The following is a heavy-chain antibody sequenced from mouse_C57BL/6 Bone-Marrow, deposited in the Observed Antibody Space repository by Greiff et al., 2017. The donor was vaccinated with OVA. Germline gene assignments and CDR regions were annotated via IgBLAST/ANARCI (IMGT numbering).Heavy chain of an antibody. J-gene: IGHJ4*01. D-gene: IGHD4-1*01. CDR1: GYTFTSYW. CDR3: AKELGLYAMDY. CDR2: IHPNSGST. Sequence: VQLQQSGAELVKPGASVKLSCKASGYTFTSYWMHWVKQRPGQGLEWIGMIHPNSGSTNYNEKFKSKATLTVDKSSSTAYMQLSSLTSEDSAVYYCAKELGLYAMDYWGQGTSVTVSS. V-gene: IGHV1-64*01.